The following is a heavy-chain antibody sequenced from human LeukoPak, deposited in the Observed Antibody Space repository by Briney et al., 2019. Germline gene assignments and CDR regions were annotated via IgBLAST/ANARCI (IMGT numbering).Heavy chain of an antibody. CDR1: GGTFSSYA. Sequence: GSSVRVSCKASGGTFSSYAISWVRQAPGQGLEWMGGIIPIFGTANYAQKFQGRVTITADESTSTAYMELSSLRSEDTAVYYCASGEAGRMVRGVINYYGMDVWGQGTTVTVSS. D-gene: IGHD3-10*01. J-gene: IGHJ6*02. CDR2: IIPIFGTA. CDR3: ASGEAGRMVRGVINYYGMDV. V-gene: IGHV1-69*01.